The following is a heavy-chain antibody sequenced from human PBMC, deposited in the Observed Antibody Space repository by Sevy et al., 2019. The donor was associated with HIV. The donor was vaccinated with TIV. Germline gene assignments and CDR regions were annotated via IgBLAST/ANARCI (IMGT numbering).Heavy chain of an antibody. CDR1: GFTFSSYA. J-gene: IGHJ3*02. CDR2: ISYDGSNK. Sequence: RGSLRLSCAASGFTFSSYAMHWVRQAPGKGLEWVAVISYDGSNKYYADSVKGRFTISRDNSKNTLYLQMNSLRAEDTAVYYCAREGDIEEDVSAFDIWGQGTMVTVSS. D-gene: IGHD2-15*01. V-gene: IGHV3-30-3*01. CDR3: AREGDIEEDVSAFDI.